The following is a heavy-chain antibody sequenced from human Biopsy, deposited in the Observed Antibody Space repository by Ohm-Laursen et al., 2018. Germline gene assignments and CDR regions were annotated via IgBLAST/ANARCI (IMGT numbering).Heavy chain of an antibody. CDR1: GGPIDSYY. Sequence: TLSLTCTVSGGPIDSYYWSWIRQPPGKGLEWIGYIYFTGSTNYNPSLKSRVTISVDTSKNQFSLRLSSVTAADTAVYYCARDSGGMATILDAFDLWGQGTMVTVSP. D-gene: IGHD5-24*01. J-gene: IGHJ3*01. V-gene: IGHV4-59*01. CDR3: ARDSGGMATILDAFDL. CDR2: IYFTGST.